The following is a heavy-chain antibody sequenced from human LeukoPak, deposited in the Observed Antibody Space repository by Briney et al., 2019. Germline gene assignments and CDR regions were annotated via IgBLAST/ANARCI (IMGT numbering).Heavy chain of an antibody. V-gene: IGHV4-39*01. D-gene: IGHD3-3*01. CDR1: GGSISSNSFY. CDR3: ASLYDFWSAFHS. Sequence: PSETLSLTCSVSGGSISSNSFYWDWIRQPPGKGLEWIGSIDYSGSTYYNPSLESRLTISVDTSKNQFSLKLSSVTAADTAAYYCASLYDFWSAFHSWGQGTLVTVSS. J-gene: IGHJ4*02. CDR2: IDYSGST.